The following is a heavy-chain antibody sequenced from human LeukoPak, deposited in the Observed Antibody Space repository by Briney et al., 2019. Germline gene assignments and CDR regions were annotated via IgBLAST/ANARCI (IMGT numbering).Heavy chain of an antibody. J-gene: IGHJ4*02. D-gene: IGHD6-19*01. CDR3: AKDLRGVTVTGDY. CDR2: ISVSGST. Sequence: GGSLRLSCAASGFTFSNYAMSWVRQAPGKGLQWVSAISVSGSTYYADSVKGRFTISRDNSKNTLYLQMNSLRAEGTAVFYRAKDLRGVTVTGDYWGQGTLVTVSS. V-gene: IGHV3-23*01. CDR1: GFTFSNYA.